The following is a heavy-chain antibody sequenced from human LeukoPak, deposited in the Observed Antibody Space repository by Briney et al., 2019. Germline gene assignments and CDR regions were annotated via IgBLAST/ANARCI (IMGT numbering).Heavy chain of an antibody. D-gene: IGHD2-8*01. V-gene: IGHV4-59*01. Sequence: SETLSLTCTVSGGSNSGNYWSWIRQPPGKGLEWIGYIYYSGSTNYNPSLKSRVTISVDTSRNQFSLKLSSVTAADTAVYYCARAPNPDFFDDWGQGTLVTVSS. CDR3: ARAPNPDFFDD. CDR1: GGSNSGNY. J-gene: IGHJ4*02. CDR2: IYYSGST.